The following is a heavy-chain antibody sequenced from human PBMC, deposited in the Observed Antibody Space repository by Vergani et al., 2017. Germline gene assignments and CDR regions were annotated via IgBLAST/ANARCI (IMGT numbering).Heavy chain of an antibody. J-gene: IGHJ3*02. CDR3: ARDQEDIVGATDAFDI. V-gene: IGHV3-9*01. CDR1: GFTFDDYA. D-gene: IGHD1-26*01. CDR2: ISWNSGSI. Sequence: EVQLVESGGGLVQPGRSLRLSCAASGFTFDDYAMHWVRQAPGKGLEWVSGISWNSGSIGYADSVKGRFTISRDNAKNSLYLQMNSLRAEDTAVYYCARDQEDIVGATDAFDIWGQGTMVTVSS.